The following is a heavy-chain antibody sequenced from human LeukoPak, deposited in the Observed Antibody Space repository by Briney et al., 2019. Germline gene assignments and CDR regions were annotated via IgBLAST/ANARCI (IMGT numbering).Heavy chain of an antibody. CDR2: ISYDGSNK. CDR3: AKDMSFGWFGELSDY. CDR1: GFTFSSYG. V-gene: IGHV3-30*18. D-gene: IGHD3-10*01. J-gene: IGHJ4*02. Sequence: GGSLRLSCAASGFTFSSYGMHWVRQAPGKGLEWVAVISYDGSNKYYADSVKGRFTISRDNSKNTLYLQMNSLRAEDTAVYYCAKDMSFGWFGELSDYWGQGTLVTVSS.